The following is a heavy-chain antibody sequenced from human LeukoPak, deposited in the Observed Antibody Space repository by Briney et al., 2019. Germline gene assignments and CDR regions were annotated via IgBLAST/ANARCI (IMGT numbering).Heavy chain of an antibody. CDR3: ARAAVVTASDV. V-gene: IGHV3-74*01. CDR2: INGEGSDA. J-gene: IGHJ4*02. Sequence: GGALRLSCAASGFTFSNYWIHWVRQAPGKGLVWVSRINGEGSDATYAHSVRGRVTISRDNARNTVHLQMNSLTAEDTAVYYCARAAVVTASDVWGQGTLVSVSS. CDR1: GFTFSNYW. D-gene: IGHD2-21*02.